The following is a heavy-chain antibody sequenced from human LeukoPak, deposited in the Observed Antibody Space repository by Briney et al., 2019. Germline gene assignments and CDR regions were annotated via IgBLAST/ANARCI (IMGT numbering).Heavy chain of an antibody. Sequence: SVKVSCKASGGTFSSYAISWVRQAPGQGLEWMGGIIPIFGTANYAQKFQGRVMITTDESTSTAYMELSSLRSEDTAVYYCAREDRYYYDSSGYYQHWGQGTLVTVSS. CDR3: AREDRYYYDSSGYYQH. CDR1: GGTFSSYA. J-gene: IGHJ1*01. V-gene: IGHV1-69*05. D-gene: IGHD3-22*01. CDR2: IIPIFGTA.